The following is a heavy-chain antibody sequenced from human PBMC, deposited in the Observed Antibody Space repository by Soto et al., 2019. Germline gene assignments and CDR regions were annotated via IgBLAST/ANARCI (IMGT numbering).Heavy chain of an antibody. CDR3: TRGLFSGSYYSGGWYYFDS. J-gene: IGHJ4*02. Sequence: PSETLSVTWGVAGGSFSGYSWSWIRQTPGKGLQWIGQINHSGSSIYNPSLKNRVTISTMSNNKFSLELSSVTAADTAVYYCTRGLFSGSYYSGGWYYFDSWGQGTMVTVSS. CDR1: GGSFSGYS. CDR2: INHSGSS. D-gene: IGHD1-26*01. V-gene: IGHV4-34*01.